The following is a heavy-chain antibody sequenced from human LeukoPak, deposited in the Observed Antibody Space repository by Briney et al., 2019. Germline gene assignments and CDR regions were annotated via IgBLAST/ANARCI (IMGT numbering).Heavy chain of an antibody. J-gene: IGHJ3*02. Sequence: GGSLRLSCTTSGFTFKNYAMTWVRQAPGKGLEWVSAIYPHGDPHYADSVKGRFTISRDNSKNSLYMQMETLRAEDTALYYCARAKLEPAGTGAFDIWGPETVVTVSS. CDR2: IYPHGDP. D-gene: IGHD6-19*01. CDR3: ARAKLEPAGTGAFDI. CDR1: GFTFKNYA. V-gene: IGHV3-23*01.